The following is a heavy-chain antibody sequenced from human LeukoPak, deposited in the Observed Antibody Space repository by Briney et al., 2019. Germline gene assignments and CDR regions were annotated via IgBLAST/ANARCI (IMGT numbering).Heavy chain of an antibody. V-gene: IGHV3-48*01. CDR2: ISHTSDSI. J-gene: IGHJ4*02. CDR3: ARATRNGYDY. CDR1: GFTFRIYG. Sequence: GESLRLSCVASGFTFRIYGMNWVRQAPGKGPEGVSYISHTSDSILYAASVKGRFTMSRDNAKKSLYLQMNSLRAEDSAVYYCARATRNGYDYWGQGTLVTVSS. D-gene: IGHD5-24*01.